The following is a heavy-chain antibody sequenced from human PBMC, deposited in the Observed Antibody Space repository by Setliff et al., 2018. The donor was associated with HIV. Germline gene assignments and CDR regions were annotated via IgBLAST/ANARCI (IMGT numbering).Heavy chain of an antibody. V-gene: IGHV3-21*01. CDR2: ISIGSGGAI. CDR1: GFTFSSYS. Sequence: PGGSLRLSCAASGFTFSSYSMNWDRQAPGRGLEWVSSISIGSGGAIDYADSVQGRFTISRDNSKNSLYLQMNGLRVEDTGVYYCARDNLYYNLYDGSPVYGMDVWGQGTTVTVSS. J-gene: IGHJ6*02. CDR3: ARDNLYYNLYDGSPVYGMDV. D-gene: IGHD3-3*01.